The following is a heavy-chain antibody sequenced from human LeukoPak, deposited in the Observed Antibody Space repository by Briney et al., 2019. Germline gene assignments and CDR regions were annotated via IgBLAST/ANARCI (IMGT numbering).Heavy chain of an antibody. CDR2: ITSDSRYM. CDR1: GFTFSSYN. D-gene: IGHD6-19*01. J-gene: IGHJ5*02. Sequence: GGSLRLSCAASGFTFSSYNMNWVRQAPGKGLEWVSSITSDSRYMYYADSVKGRFTISRDNSKNTLYLQMNNLRVEDTAVYYCARDSSGWYHWFDPWGQGTLVTVSS. V-gene: IGHV3-21*01. CDR3: ARDSSGWYHWFDP.